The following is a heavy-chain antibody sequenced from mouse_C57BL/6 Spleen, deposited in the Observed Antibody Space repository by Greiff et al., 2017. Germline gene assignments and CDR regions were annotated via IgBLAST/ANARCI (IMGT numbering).Heavy chain of an antibody. CDR2: IHPNSGST. J-gene: IGHJ4*01. CDR3: ARLLLYAMDY. V-gene: IGHV1-64*01. Sequence: QVQLQQPGAELVQPGASVKLSCKASGYTFTSYWMHWVKQRPGQGLEWIGMIHPNSGSTNYNEKFKSKATLTVAKSSSTAYMQLSSLTSEDSAVYYCARLLLYAMDYWGQGTSVTVSS. CDR1: GYTFTSYW.